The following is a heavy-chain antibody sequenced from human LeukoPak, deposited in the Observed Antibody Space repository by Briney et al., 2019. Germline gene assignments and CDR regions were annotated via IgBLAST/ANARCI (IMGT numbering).Heavy chain of an antibody. D-gene: IGHD3-22*01. CDR1: GGSISSYY. Sequence: SETLSLTCTVSGGSISSYYWSWIRQPAGKGLEWIGRIYTSGSTNYNPSLKSRVTMSVDTSKNQFSPKLSSVTAADTAVYYCARVISWRYYYDSSAAYYMDVWGKGTTVTVSS. V-gene: IGHV4-4*07. CDR2: IYTSGST. J-gene: IGHJ6*03. CDR3: ARVISWRYYYDSSAAYYMDV.